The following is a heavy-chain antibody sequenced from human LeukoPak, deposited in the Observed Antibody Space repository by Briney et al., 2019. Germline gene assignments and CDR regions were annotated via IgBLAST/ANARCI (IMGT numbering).Heavy chain of an antibody. CDR1: GFTFSSYA. CDR2: ISYDGSNK. V-gene: IGHV3-30-3*01. J-gene: IGHJ3*02. D-gene: IGHD4-23*01. Sequence: PGRSLRLSCAAFGFTFSSYAIHWVRQAPGKGLEWVAVISYDGSNKYYADSVKGRFTISRDNSKNTLYLQMNSLRAEDTAVYYCARGRARYGGNSGEDAFDIWGQGTMVTVSS. CDR3: ARGRARYGGNSGEDAFDI.